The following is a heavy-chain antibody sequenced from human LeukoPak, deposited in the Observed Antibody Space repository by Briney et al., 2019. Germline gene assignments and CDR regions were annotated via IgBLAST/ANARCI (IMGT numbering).Heavy chain of an antibody. V-gene: IGHV3-23*01. CDR3: ASRLFANYYYGMDV. J-gene: IGHJ6*02. D-gene: IGHD3-22*01. CDR1: GFTFSSYA. Sequence: GGSLRLSCAASGFTFSSYAMSWVRQAPGKGLEWVSAISGTGSSTYSADSVKGRFTISRDNAKNSLFLQMNSLRDEDTAVYYCASRLFANYYYGMDVWGQGTTVTVSS. CDR2: ISGTGSST.